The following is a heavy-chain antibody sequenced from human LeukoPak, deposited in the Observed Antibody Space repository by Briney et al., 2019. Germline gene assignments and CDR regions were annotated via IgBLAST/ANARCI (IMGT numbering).Heavy chain of an antibody. Sequence: PGGSLRLSCAASGFTFSSYAMHWVRQAPGKGLEWVAVISYDGSNKYYADSVKGRFTISRDNAKNSLYLQMNSLRAEDTAVYYCARVVRVSDYWGQGTLVTVSS. J-gene: IGHJ4*02. CDR2: ISYDGSNK. CDR3: ARVVRVSDY. CDR1: GFTFSSYA. V-gene: IGHV3-30*07.